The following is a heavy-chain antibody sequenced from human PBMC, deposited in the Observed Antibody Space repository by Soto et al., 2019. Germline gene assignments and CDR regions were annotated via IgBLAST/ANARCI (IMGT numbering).Heavy chain of an antibody. CDR2: IYYSGST. D-gene: IGHD3-9*01. CDR1: GGSISSYY. J-gene: IGHJ5*02. CDR3: ARGDILTGYYKRGGFAWFDP. Sequence: QVQLQESGPGLVKPSETLSLTCTVSGGSISSYYWSWIRQPPGKGLEWIGYIYYSGSTNYNPSLKSRATISVDTSKNQFSLKLSSVTAADTAVYYCARGDILTGYYKRGGFAWFDPWGQGTLVTVSS. V-gene: IGHV4-59*01.